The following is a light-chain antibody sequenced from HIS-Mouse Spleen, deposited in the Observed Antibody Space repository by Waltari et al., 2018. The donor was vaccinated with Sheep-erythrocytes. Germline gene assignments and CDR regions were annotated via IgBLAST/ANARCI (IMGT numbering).Light chain of an antibody. CDR3: QQANSFPPT. CDR2: AAS. Sequence: DIQMTQSPSSVSASVVDRFTLTCRASQVISSWLGWYQQKPGKAPKLLIYAASSLQSGVPSRFSGSGSGTDFTLTISSLQPEDFATYYCQQANSFPPTFGQGTKVEIK. CDR1: QVISSW. J-gene: IGKJ1*01. V-gene: IGKV1-12*01.